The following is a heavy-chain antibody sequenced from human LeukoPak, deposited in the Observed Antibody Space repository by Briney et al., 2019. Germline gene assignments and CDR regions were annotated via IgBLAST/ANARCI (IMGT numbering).Heavy chain of an antibody. CDR3: ARAQAEYSGSFLGYYYYGMDV. CDR1: GFTFSSYS. V-gene: IGHV3-21*01. D-gene: IGHD1-26*01. J-gene: IGHJ6*02. Sequence: PGGSLRLSCAASGFTFSSYSMNWVRQAPGKGLEWVSSISSSSSYKYYADSVKGRFTISRDNAKNSLYLQMNSLRAEDTAVYYCARAQAEYSGSFLGYYYYGMDVWGQGTTVTVSS. CDR2: ISSSSSYK.